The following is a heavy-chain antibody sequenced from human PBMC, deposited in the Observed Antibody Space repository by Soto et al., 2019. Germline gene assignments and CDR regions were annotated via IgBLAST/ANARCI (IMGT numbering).Heavy chain of an antibody. CDR2: INPSGGST. CDR1: GYTFTRYY. J-gene: IGHJ6*02. Sequence: QVQLVQSGAEVKKPGASVKISCKASGYTFTRYYMHWVRQALGQGLEWMGIINPSGGSTSYAQKFQGRVTMTRDTSTSTVYMELSSLRSEDTAVYYCARAYCGGDCSYYYYGMDVWGQGTTVTVSS. D-gene: IGHD2-21*02. CDR3: ARAYCGGDCSYYYYGMDV. V-gene: IGHV1-46*01.